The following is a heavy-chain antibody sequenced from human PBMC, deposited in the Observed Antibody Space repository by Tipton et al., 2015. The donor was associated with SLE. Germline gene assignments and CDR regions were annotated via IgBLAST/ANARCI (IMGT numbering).Heavy chain of an antibody. CDR2: INIDDSST. D-gene: IGHD5-18*01. CDR3: ARKEIAPVSDTAMVKPFDF. V-gene: IGHV3-74*01. J-gene: IGHJ4*02. CDR1: GSGTTNY. Sequence: SLRLSCVGTGSGTTNYMHWVRQGSGKGFLWVSRINIDDSSTVYADSVRGRFTISRDNAKNTLYLQMDSLRAEDTAVYFCARKEIAPVSDTAMVKPFDFWGQGTLVTVSS.